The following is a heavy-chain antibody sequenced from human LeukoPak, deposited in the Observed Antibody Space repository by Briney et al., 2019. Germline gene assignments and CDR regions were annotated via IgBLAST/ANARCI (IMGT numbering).Heavy chain of an antibody. CDR3: ARRFINSSGYYYVLVGAFDI. D-gene: IGHD3-22*01. Sequence: SETLSLTCAVYGGSFSGYYWSWIRQPPGKGLEWIGEINHSGSTNYNPSLKSRVTISVDTSKNQFSLKLSSVTAADTAVYYCARRFINSSGYYYVLVGAFDIWGQGTMVTVSS. CDR1: GGSFSGYY. V-gene: IGHV4-34*01. J-gene: IGHJ3*02. CDR2: INHSGST.